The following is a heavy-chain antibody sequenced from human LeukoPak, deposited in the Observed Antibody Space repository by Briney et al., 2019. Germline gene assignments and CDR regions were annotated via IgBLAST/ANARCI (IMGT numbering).Heavy chain of an antibody. V-gene: IGHV3-23*01. J-gene: IGHJ5*01. CDR3: AQSGQFDS. Sequence: GGSLRLSCAASGFTFNSYAMSWVRQTPGKGLEWVSTLSRSGGTYYADSAKGRFTISRDSFQNTLYLQMNSLRVEDTAVYYCAQSGQFDSWGQGTLVTVSS. CDR1: GFTFNSYA. CDR2: LSRSGGT. D-gene: IGHD2-8*02.